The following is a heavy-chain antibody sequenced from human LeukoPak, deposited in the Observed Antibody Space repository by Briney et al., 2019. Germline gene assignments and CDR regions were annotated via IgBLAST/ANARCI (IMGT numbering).Heavy chain of an antibody. Sequence: GGSLRLSCAASGFTFSSYGMNWVRQAPGKGLEWVTFIRYDGSKKYYADSVKGRFTISRDNSKNTLYLQMNSLRAEDTAVYYCAKVSSSGWSGGDYWGQGTLVTVSS. CDR2: IRYDGSKK. CDR1: GFTFSSYG. J-gene: IGHJ4*02. CDR3: AKVSSSGWSGGDY. V-gene: IGHV3-30*02. D-gene: IGHD6-19*01.